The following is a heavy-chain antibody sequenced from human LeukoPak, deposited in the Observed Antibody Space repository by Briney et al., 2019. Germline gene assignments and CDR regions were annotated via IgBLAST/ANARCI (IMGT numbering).Heavy chain of an antibody. CDR2: INHSGST. CDR3: ARVRVLMVYADHDAFDI. CDR1: GFTFSSYA. D-gene: IGHD2-8*01. Sequence: GSLRLSCAASGFTFSSYAMSWVRQPPGKGLEWIGEINHSGSTNYNPSLKSRVTISVDTSKNQFSLKLSSVTAADTAVYYCARVRVLMVYADHDAFDIWGQGTMVTVSS. V-gene: IGHV4-34*01. J-gene: IGHJ3*02.